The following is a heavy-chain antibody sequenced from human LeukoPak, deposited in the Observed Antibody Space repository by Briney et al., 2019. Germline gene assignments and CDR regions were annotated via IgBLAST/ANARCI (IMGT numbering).Heavy chain of an antibody. J-gene: IGHJ3*02. CDR3: AGPLGIQDAFDI. V-gene: IGHV4-59*05. Sequence: SETLSLTCTVSGGSISSYYWSWIRQPPGKGLEWIGSIYYSGSTYYNPSLKSRVTISVDTSKNQFSLKLSSVTAADTAVYYCAGPLGIQDAFDIWGQGTMVTVSS. CDR1: GGSISSYY. D-gene: IGHD7-27*01. CDR2: IYYSGST.